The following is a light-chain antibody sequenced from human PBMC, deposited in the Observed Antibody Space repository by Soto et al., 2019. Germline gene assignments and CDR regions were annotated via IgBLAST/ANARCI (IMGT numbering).Light chain of an antibody. CDR3: QQYNSYSWT. CDR2: KAS. J-gene: IGKJ1*01. Sequence: DIQMTQSPSTLSASVGDRVTITCRASQSISNWLAWYPQRPGKAPRLLIYKASNLESGVPSRFSGSGSGTEFTLIITSLQPDDSATYYCQQYNSYSWTFGQGTKV. V-gene: IGKV1-5*03. CDR1: QSISNW.